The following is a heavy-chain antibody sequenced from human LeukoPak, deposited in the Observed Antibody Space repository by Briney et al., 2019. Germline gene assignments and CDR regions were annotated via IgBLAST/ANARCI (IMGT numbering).Heavy chain of an antibody. V-gene: IGHV3-23*01. J-gene: IGHJ3*02. CDR2: ISPSGGIT. CDR3: AKSRYYYDSSWRDAFDI. Sequence: GGTLRLSCAASGFTFSSHGINWVRQAPGKGLEWVSGISPSGGITYYTDSVKGRFTISRDNSKNTLYLQMNSLRAEDTAVYYCAKSRYYYDSSWRDAFDIWGQGTMVTVSS. D-gene: IGHD3-22*01. CDR1: GFTFSSHG.